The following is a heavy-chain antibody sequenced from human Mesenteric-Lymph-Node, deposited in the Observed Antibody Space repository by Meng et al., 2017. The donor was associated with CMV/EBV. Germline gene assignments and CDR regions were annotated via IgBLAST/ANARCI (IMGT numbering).Heavy chain of an antibody. CDR1: GFTFSSYW. V-gene: IGHV3-7*01. CDR3: ARENPLSPYYFDY. J-gene: IGHJ4*02. Sequence: GGSLRLSCAASGFTFSSYWMTWVRQAPGKGLEWVANIKQDGSEKYYVDSVKGRFTISRDNSKNTLYLQMNSLRAEDTAVYYCARENPLSPYYFDYWGQGTLVTVSS. CDR2: IKQDGSEK.